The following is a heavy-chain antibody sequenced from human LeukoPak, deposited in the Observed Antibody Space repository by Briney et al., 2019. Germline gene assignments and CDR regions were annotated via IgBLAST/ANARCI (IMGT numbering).Heavy chain of an antibody. J-gene: IGHJ3*02. Sequence: GGSLRLSCAASGFTFSSYWMSWVRQAPGKGLEWVANIKQDGNEKYYVDSVKGRFTISRDNAKNSLYLQMNSLRAEDTAVYYCARVYSSSWYGGAFDIWGQGTMVTVSS. CDR1: GFTFSSYW. CDR3: ARVYSSSWYGGAFDI. V-gene: IGHV3-7*04. D-gene: IGHD6-13*01. CDR2: IKQDGNEK.